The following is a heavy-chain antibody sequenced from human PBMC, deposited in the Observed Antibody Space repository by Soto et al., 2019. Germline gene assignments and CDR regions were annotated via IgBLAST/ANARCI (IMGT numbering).Heavy chain of an antibody. D-gene: IGHD4-4*01. CDR2: IRSKANSYAT. J-gene: IGHJ4*02. CDR1: GFTFSSWA. V-gene: IGHV3-73*01. Sequence: GGSLRLSCAASGFTFSSWAMHWVGQAPGKGLEWVARIRSKANSYATAYAASVKGRFTIFIDYSKNTAYLQLNTLTTEHTAVYYCTSLTPSTVTTDYWGQRTLVTVSS. CDR3: TSLTPSTVTTDY.